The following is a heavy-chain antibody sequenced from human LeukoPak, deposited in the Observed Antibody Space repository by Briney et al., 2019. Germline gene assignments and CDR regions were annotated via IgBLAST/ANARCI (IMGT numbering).Heavy chain of an antibody. D-gene: IGHD6-6*01. J-gene: IGHJ4*02. V-gene: IGHV3-23*01. CDR3: AKDLVLGPFDY. CDR1: GFTFTSFA. CDR2: ISGSGGST. Sequence: GGSLRLSCAASGFTFTSFAMSWVRQAPGKGLQWVSSISGSGGSTYYADSVKGRFTISRDNSKNTLYLQMNSLRAGDTAVYFCAKDLVLGPFDYWGLGTLVTVSS.